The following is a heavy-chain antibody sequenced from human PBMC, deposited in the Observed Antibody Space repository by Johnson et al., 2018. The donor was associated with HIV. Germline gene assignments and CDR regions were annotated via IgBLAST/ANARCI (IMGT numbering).Heavy chain of an antibody. CDR1: GFTFSDYW. Sequence: VQLVESGGGLVQPGGSLRMSCVASGFTFSDYWMSWVRQAPGKGLEWVASIKYDGSDKYYVDAVKGRLIISRDNVNNSVYLQMNSLRGEDTAVYYCARELNSGNYDPWFERWESGAFDVWGQGTLVTVSS. CDR2: IKYDGSDK. CDR3: ARELNSGNYDPWFERWESGAFDV. V-gene: IGHV3-7*05. J-gene: IGHJ3*01. D-gene: IGHD1-26*01.